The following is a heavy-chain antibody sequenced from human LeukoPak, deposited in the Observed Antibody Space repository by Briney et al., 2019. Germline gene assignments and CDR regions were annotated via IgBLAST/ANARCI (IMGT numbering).Heavy chain of an antibody. CDR2: IYYSGST. CDR3: ARDYSGSYYDFFDY. Sequence: KPSETLSLTCTVSGGSISSYYWSWIRQPPGKGLEWIGYIYYSGSTNYNPSLKSRVTISVDTSKNQFSLKLSSVTAAGTAVYYCARDYSGSYYDFFDYWGQGTLVTVSS. V-gene: IGHV4-59*12. CDR1: GGSISSYY. D-gene: IGHD1-26*01. J-gene: IGHJ4*02.